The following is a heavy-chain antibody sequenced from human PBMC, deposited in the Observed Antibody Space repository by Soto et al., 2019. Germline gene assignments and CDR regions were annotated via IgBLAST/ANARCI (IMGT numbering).Heavy chain of an antibody. CDR2: IENNVSST. CDR1: GFTFSSYW. V-gene: IGHV3-74*01. CDR3: ARVFGYGDPADY. Sequence: PGGSLRLSCTASGFTFSSYWMHWVRQVPGKGLVWVSRIENNVSSTNYADSVKGRFTISRDNAKNTLFLQMNNLRAEDTAVYYCARVFGYGDPADYWGQGTLVTVSS. D-gene: IGHD4-17*01. J-gene: IGHJ4*02.